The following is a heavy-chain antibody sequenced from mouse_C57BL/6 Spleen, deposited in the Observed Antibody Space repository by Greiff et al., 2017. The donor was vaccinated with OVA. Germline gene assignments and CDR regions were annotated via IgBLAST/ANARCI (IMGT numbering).Heavy chain of an antibody. CDR3: ARNTPTYYYYAMDY. J-gene: IGHJ4*01. CDR1: GFSLTSYG. D-gene: IGHD2-10*01. CDR2: IWSGGST. V-gene: IGHV2-2*01. Sequence: IQLQQSGPGLVQPSQSLSITCTVSGFSLTSYGVHWVRQSPGKGLEWLGVIWSGGSTDYNAAFISRLSISKDNSKSQVFFKMNSLQADDTAIYYCARNTPTYYYYAMDYWGQGTSVTVSS.